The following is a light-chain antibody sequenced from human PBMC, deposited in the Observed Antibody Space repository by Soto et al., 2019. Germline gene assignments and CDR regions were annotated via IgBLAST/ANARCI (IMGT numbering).Light chain of an antibody. CDR3: QQYVSSAQFT. CDR2: GAS. Sequence: EMVLTQSPGTLYLSPGERATLSCRASQSVSSSYLAWYQQKPGQAPRLLIYGASSRATGIPDRCSGSGSETDFPLTISRLKPEDFAVYYCQQYVSSAQFTFGPGTKVDIK. CDR1: QSVSSSY. V-gene: IGKV3-20*01. J-gene: IGKJ3*01.